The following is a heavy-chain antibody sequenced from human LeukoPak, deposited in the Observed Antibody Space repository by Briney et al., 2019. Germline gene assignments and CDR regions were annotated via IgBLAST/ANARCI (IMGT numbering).Heavy chain of an antibody. CDR2: ISPSGGST. J-gene: IGHJ4*02. V-gene: IGHV1-46*01. D-gene: IGHD3-22*01. CDR3: ARRQDSSGYYEY. CDR1: GYTFTSNY. Sequence: WASVKVSCKAFGYTFTSNYMHWVRQAPGQGPEWMGVISPSGGSTTYAQKFQGRVTLTRDMSTSTDYLELSSLRSEDTAVYYCARRQDSSGYYEYWGQGTLVTVSS.